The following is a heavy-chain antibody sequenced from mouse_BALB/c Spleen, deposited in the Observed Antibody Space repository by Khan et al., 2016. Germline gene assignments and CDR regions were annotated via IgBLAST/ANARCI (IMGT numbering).Heavy chain of an antibody. CDR3: ARSSAY. V-gene: IGHV3-1*02. Sequence: EVQLQESGPDLVKPSQSLSLTCTVTGYSITSGYNWHWIRQFPGNKLEWMGYIQYSGTNHYNPFLTSRISITRDTSKNQFFLQLNSVTTEYTATYYCARSSAYWGQGTLVTVSA. CDR2: IQYSGTN. J-gene: IGHJ3*01. CDR1: GYSITSGYN.